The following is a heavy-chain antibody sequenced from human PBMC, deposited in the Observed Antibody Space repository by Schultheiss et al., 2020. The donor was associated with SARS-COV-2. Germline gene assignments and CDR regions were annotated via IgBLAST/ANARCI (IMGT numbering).Heavy chain of an antibody. V-gene: IGHV3-33*08. CDR2: IWYDGSEK. Sequence: LSLTCAVYGGYFSGYYWNWIRQPLGKGLEWVADIWYDGSEKYYADSVKGRFTISRDNSKNTLYLQMNSLRVEDTDVYYCASGYYYDSSGYYVAPIGYYYCMDVWVQGATVTVSS. D-gene: IGHD3-22*01. CDR1: GGYFSGYY. CDR3: ASGYYYDSSGYYVAPIGYYYCMDV. J-gene: IGHJ6*02.